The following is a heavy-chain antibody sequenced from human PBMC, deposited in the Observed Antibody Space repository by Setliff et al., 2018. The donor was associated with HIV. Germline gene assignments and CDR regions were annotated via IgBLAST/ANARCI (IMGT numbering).Heavy chain of an antibody. CDR1: GYTFTGYY. CDR3: ARDDHYYDSGSFYSDWYFDL. Sequence: ASVKVSCKASGYTFTGYYMHWVRQAPGQGLEWMGWINPNSGGTNYAQKFQGRVTMTRDMSISTAYMEVSRLRSEDTAVYYCARDDHYYDSGSFYSDWYFDLWGRGTLVTVPQ. D-gene: IGHD3-10*01. V-gene: IGHV1-2*02. J-gene: IGHJ2*01. CDR2: INPNSGGT.